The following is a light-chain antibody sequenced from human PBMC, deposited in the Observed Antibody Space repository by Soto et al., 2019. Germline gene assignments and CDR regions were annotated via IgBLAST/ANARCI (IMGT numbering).Light chain of an antibody. CDR1: RSVSSN. V-gene: IGKV3-15*01. Sequence: EIVMTQSPATLSVSPGERATLSCRASRSVSSNLAWYQQKPGQAPRLLMYGASTRATGIPARFSGSGSGTEFTLTISSLQSEDFAVYDCQQYNNWPPYTFGQGTKLEIK. J-gene: IGKJ2*01. CDR3: QQYNNWPPYT. CDR2: GAS.